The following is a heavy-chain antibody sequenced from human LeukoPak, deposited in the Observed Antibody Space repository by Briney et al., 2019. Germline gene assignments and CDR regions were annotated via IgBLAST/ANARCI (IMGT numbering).Heavy chain of an antibody. CDR1: GFTFSSFA. D-gene: IGHD4-17*01. Sequence: GRSLRLSCAASGFTFSSFATSWGRQAPGGGLEWVSSIRPSGDNTYYGDSVKGRFAFPRDHSKNTLYREMNSEIVEDTALYYCAKDPDYGDYYFDYWGQGTLVTVSS. CDR2: IRPSGDNT. J-gene: IGHJ4*02. V-gene: IGHV3-23*02. CDR3: AKDPDYGDYYFDY.